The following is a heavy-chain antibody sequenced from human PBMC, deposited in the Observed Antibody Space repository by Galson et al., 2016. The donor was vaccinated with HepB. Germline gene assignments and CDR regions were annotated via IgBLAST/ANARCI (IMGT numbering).Heavy chain of an antibody. CDR1: GFNFADHP. CDR2: ISWDGGAA. V-gene: IGHV3-43*01. Sequence: SLRLSCAASGFNFADHPMHWVRQGPGQGLEWVSLISWDGGAALYADSVKGRFTISRDNRKNYLYLQMNSLTAGDNDFYFCGRDMTVGRGRPTTLDNWGQGTLVTVSA. D-gene: IGHD4-11*01. J-gene: IGHJ4*02. CDR3: GRDMTVGRGRPTTLDN.